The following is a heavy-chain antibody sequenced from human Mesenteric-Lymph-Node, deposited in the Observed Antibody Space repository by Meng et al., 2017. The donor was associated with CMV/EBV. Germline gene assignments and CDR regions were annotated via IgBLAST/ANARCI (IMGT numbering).Heavy chain of an antibody. CDR1: GGTFSSYT. D-gene: IGHD3-10*01. CDR3: ARASYYGSGSYYHFDY. J-gene: IGHJ4*02. CDR2: MNPNSGNT. Sequence: ASVKVSCKASGGTFSSYTISWVRQATGQGLEWMGWMNPNSGNTGYAQKFQGRVTMTRNTSISTAYMELSSLRSEDTAVYYCARASYYGSGSYYHFDYWGQGTPVTVSS. V-gene: IGHV1-8*02.